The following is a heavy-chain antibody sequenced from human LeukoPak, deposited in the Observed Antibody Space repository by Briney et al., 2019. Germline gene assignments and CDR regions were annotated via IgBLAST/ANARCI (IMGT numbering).Heavy chain of an antibody. CDR2: INSDASNT. CDR1: GFIFSSYW. D-gene: IGHD4/OR15-4a*01. J-gene: IGHJ3*01. V-gene: IGHV3-74*01. CDR3: VRDRPAKYFGASVDAFDL. Sequence: GSLRLSCAASGFIFSSYWMHWVRQAPGKGLVWVSRINSDASNTNYADSVKGRFTISRDNAKSTLYLQMNSLRAEDTAVYYCVRDRPAKYFGASVDAFDLWGQGTMVTVSS.